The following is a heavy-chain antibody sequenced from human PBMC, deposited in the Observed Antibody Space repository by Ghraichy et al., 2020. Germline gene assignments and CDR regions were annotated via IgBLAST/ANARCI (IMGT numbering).Heavy chain of an antibody. CDR2: ISAYNGNT. Sequence: ASVKVSCKASGYTFTSYGISWVRQAPGQGLEWMGWISAYNGNTNYAQKLQGRVTMTTDTSTSTAYMELRSLRSDDTAVYYCARDWVVTAILPDYYYYGMDVWGQGTTVTVSS. CDR1: GYTFTSYG. CDR3: ARDWVVTAILPDYYYYGMDV. D-gene: IGHD2-21*02. J-gene: IGHJ6*02. V-gene: IGHV1-18*01.